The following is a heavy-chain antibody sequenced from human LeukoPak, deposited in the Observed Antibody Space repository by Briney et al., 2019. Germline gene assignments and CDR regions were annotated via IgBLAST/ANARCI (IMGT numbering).Heavy chain of an antibody. CDR3: ARGSIAARPVDY. J-gene: IGHJ4*02. Sequence: GGSLRLSCAASGFTFSSYAMHWVRQAPGKGLEGVAVISYDGSNKYYADSVKGRLTISRDNSKNTLYLQMNSLRAEDTAVYYCARGSIAARPVDYWGQGTLVTVSS. V-gene: IGHV3-30*04. D-gene: IGHD6-6*01. CDR1: GFTFSSYA. CDR2: ISYDGSNK.